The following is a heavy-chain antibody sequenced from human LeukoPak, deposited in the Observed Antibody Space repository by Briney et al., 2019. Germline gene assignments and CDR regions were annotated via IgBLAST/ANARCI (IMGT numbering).Heavy chain of an antibody. CDR3: ARNGSSSPNFYYYYYMDV. J-gene: IGHJ6*03. CDR1: GYSISTGYY. CDR2: IYHSGST. V-gene: IGHV4-38-2*02. D-gene: IGHD6-6*01. Sequence: SPTLSLTCTVSGYSISTGYYWGWIRQPPGKGLEWIGSIYHSGSTYYNPSLKSRVTLSVDTSKNQFSLKLSSVTAADTAVYYCARNGSSSPNFYYYYYMDVWGKGTTVTVSS.